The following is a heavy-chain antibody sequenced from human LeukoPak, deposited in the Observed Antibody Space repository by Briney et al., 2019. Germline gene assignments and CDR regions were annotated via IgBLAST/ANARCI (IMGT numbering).Heavy chain of an antibody. CDR2: IIPIFGTA. Sequence: SVKVSCKASGGTFSSYAISWVRQAPGQGLEWMGGIIPIFGTANYAQKFQGRVTITADESTSTAYMELSSLRSEDTAVYYCAGDSYYDSSGYYPVDYWGQGTLVTVSS. CDR1: GGTFSSYA. D-gene: IGHD3-22*01. V-gene: IGHV1-69*13. J-gene: IGHJ4*02. CDR3: AGDSYYDSSGYYPVDY.